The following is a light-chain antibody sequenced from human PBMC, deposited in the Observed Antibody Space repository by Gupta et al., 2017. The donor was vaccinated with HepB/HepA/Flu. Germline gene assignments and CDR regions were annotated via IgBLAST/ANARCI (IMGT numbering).Light chain of an antibody. CDR3: MQALQTPMYT. J-gene: IGKJ2*01. Sequence: IVMTQSPLSLAVTPGEPASISCRSSQSLLHSDGYTYLDWYLQKPGQSPQLLIYLGSNRASGVPDRFSGSGSGTYFTLRITRVEAEDVGVYYCMQALQTPMYTFGQGTKLEIK. CDR2: LGS. CDR1: QSLLHSDGYTY. V-gene: IGKV2-28*01.